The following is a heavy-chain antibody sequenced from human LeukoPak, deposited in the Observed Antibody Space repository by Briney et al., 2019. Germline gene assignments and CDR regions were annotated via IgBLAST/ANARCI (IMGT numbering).Heavy chain of an antibody. Sequence: TGRSLRLSCAASGFTFSSYWMHWVRQAPGEGLVWVSRIKTDGTTTDYADSVKGRFTVSRDNAKNTLYLQMNSLRAEDTAVYYCARGPYTSGVYRLDYWGQGTLVTVSS. J-gene: IGHJ4*02. D-gene: IGHD6-19*01. CDR2: IKTDGTTT. V-gene: IGHV3-74*01. CDR1: GFTFSSYW. CDR3: ARGPYTSGVYRLDY.